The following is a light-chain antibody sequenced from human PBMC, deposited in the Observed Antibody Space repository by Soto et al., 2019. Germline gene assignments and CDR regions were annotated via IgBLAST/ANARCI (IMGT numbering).Light chain of an antibody. CDR2: WAS. V-gene: IGKV4-1*01. J-gene: IGKJ1*01. CDR3: QQYCSSPWT. CDR1: QSVLYSSSNKNY. Sequence: DIVMTQSPDSLAVSLGERATINCRSSQSVLYSSSNKNYLAWYQQKPGQPPKLLIYWASTRESVVPYRFSGSGSGTDFTLTISSLQADDVAVYYCQQYCSSPWTFGQGTKVEIK.